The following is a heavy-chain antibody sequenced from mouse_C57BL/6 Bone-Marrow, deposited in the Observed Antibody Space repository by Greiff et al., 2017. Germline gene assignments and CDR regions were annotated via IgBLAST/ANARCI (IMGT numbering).Heavy chain of an antibody. J-gene: IGHJ4*01. V-gene: IGHV8-12*01. Sequence: QVTLKVSGPGILQSSQTLSLTCSFSGFSLSTSGMGVSWIRQPSGKGLEWLAHIYWDDDKRYNPFLKGRLTISKDTSRTQVFLKITSVDTADTATYYCARRAWGGNYPYYAMDYWGQGTSVTVAS. CDR2: IYWDDDK. D-gene: IGHD2-1*01. CDR1: GFSLSTSGMG. CDR3: ARRAWGGNYPYYAMDY.